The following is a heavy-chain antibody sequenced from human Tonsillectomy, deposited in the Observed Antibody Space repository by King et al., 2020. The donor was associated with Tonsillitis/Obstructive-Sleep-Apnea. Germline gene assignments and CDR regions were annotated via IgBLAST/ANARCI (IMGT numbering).Heavy chain of an antibody. V-gene: IGHV3-15*07. CDR2: IKRKTDGGTT. CDR1: GFTFSNAW. J-gene: IGHJ6*04. CDR3: XTXXXXXXXXXXYXDV. Sequence: VQLVESGGGLVKPGGSLRLSCAAXGFTFSNAWMNWVRQAPGKXLEWVGRIKRKTDGGTTDXAXPVKGRFXXSRDDSKNXMYLQMNSLKXEDTAVYYXXTXXXXXXXXXXYXDVWGXXXTVTVXS.